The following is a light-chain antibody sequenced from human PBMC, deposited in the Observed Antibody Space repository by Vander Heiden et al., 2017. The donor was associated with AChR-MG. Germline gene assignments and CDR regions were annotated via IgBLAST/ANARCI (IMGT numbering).Light chain of an antibody. J-gene: IGLJ2*01. CDR2: EVN. CDR1: NSYVGAYNY. Sequence: QSALTQPPSASGSPGQSVTISVTGSNSYVGAYNYVLWFQQHPGKSPTLMIYEVNKRPSGVSDRFSGSKSGNTASLTVSGLQADDEADYYCSSYAGSNNRVVFGGGTRLTVL. V-gene: IGLV2-8*01. CDR3: SSYAGSNNRVV.